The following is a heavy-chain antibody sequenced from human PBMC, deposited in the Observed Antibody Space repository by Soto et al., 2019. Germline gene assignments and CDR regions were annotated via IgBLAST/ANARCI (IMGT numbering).Heavy chain of an antibody. CDR3: ARAAAGTNWFDP. CDR2: IYFSGST. CDR1: GGSISSGGYY. D-gene: IGHD6-13*01. V-gene: IGHV4-31*03. J-gene: IGHJ5*02. Sequence: SETLSLTCTVSGGSISSGGYYWSWIRQHPGKCLEWIGYIYFSGSTYYNPSLNSRVTISVVTSKNQFSLKLSSVTAADTAVYYCARAAAGTNWFDPWGQGTLVTVSS.